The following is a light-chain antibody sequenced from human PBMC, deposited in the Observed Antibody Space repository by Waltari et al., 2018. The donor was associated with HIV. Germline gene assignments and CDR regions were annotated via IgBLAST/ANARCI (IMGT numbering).Light chain of an antibody. V-gene: IGKV3-15*01. CDR3: QQYDGLPRT. Sequence: EAVMPQSPAILSVSPGERATLSSRSSHNVRTSLAWYQQKPGQTPRLVIFNASTRATGIPARFSCSGAGTTFSLIIAHIQTVDFVVYYCQQYDGLPRTFGQGTKVEI. CDR2: NAS. J-gene: IGKJ1*01. CDR1: HNVRTS.